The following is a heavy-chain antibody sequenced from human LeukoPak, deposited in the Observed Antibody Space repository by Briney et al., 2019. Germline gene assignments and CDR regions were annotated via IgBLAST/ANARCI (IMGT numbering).Heavy chain of an antibody. CDR1: GFTFKNSW. D-gene: IGHD3/OR15-3a*01. V-gene: IGHV3-74*01. CDR3: ARDWTRIVDY. J-gene: IGHJ4*02. Sequence: GGSLRLSCVASGFTFKNSWMNWVRQAPGKGLVWVSRMDADGTNTHYVDSVKGRFTISRDNAKNSLYLQMNSLRAEDTAVYYCARDWTRIVDYWGQGTLVTVSS. CDR2: MDADGTNT.